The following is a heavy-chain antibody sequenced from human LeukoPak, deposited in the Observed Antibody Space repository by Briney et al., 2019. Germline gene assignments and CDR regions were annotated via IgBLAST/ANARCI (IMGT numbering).Heavy chain of an antibody. D-gene: IGHD3-10*01. V-gene: IGHV4-34*01. CDR2: INHSGST. J-gene: IGHJ3*01. CDR3: VRGTPRFDS. Sequence: SETLSLTCAVYGRSFSGSYWSWIRQPPGKGLEWIGEINHSGSTNYNPSLKSRVTISVDTSKNQFSLKLSSLNAADTAVYYCVRGTPRFDSWGQGTMVTVSS. CDR1: GRSFSGSY.